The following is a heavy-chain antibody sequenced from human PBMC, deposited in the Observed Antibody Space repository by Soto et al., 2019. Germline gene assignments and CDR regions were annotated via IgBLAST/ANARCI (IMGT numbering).Heavy chain of an antibody. J-gene: IGHJ6*02. V-gene: IGHV6-1*01. CDR1: GDSVSSNSAA. CDR2: TYYRSKWYN. D-gene: IGHD6-13*01. Sequence: SQTLSLTCAISGDSVSSNSAAWNWVRQSPSRGLEWLGRTYYRSKWYNDYAVSVKSRITINPDTSKNQFSLQLNSVTPEDTAVYYCARDHLAAAGTRGLGYYYGMDVWGQGXTVTVYS. CDR3: ARDHLAAAGTRGLGYYYGMDV.